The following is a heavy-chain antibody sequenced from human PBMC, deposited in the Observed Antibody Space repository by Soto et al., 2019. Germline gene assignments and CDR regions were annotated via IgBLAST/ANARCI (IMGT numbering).Heavy chain of an antibody. Sequence: GGGLRIFCAAPGVTFCTFALRWVPPAPGKGLEWVSGLFGSGGGISYADSVKGRFTISRDNSNNMLYLQMHSLRVEDTAVYYCAKDRQPDGLWPFDHWGQGTLVTVSS. V-gene: IGHV3-23*01. D-gene: IGHD2-8*01. CDR3: AKDRQPDGLWPFDH. CDR1: GVTFCTFA. CDR2: LFGSGGGI. J-gene: IGHJ4*02.